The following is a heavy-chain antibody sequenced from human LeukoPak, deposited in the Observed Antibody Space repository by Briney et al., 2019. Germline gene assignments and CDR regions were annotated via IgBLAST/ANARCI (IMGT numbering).Heavy chain of an antibody. V-gene: IGHV1-2*02. D-gene: IGHD6-13*01. CDR3: ARDEQRIAAAGIFYWFDP. Sequence: ASVKVSCKASGYTFTGYHMHWVRQAPGQGLEWMGWINPNSGGTNYARKFQGRVTMTRDTSISTAYMELSRLRSDDTAVYYCARDEQRIAAAGIFYWFDPWGQGTLVTVSS. CDR1: GYTFTGYH. J-gene: IGHJ5*02. CDR2: INPNSGGT.